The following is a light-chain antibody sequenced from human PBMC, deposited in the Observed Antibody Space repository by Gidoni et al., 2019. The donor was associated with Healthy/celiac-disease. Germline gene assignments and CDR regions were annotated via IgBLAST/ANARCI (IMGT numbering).Light chain of an antibody. Sequence: DIQLTQSPSFLSASVGDRVTITCRASQVISSYLAWYQQKPGKAPKLLIYAASTLQSGVPSRFSGSGSGTEFTLTISSLQPEDFATYYCQQLNSYPLLFXQXTRLEIK. CDR1: QVISSY. CDR3: QQLNSYPLL. V-gene: IGKV1-9*01. J-gene: IGKJ5*01. CDR2: AAS.